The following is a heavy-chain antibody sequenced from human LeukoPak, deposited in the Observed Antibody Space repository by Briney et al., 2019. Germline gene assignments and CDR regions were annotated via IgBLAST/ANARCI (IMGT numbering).Heavy chain of an antibody. J-gene: IGHJ4*02. CDR3: ARGGYYYDSSGYYYEPYFDY. CDR2: IIPIFGTA. Sequence: SVKVSCKASGGTFSSYAISWVRQAPGQGLEWMGGIIPIFGTANYAQKFQGRVTITADESTSTAYMELSRLRSEDTAVYYCARGGYYYDSSGYYYEPYFDYWGQGTLVTVSS. CDR1: GGTFSSYA. D-gene: IGHD3-22*01. V-gene: IGHV1-69*13.